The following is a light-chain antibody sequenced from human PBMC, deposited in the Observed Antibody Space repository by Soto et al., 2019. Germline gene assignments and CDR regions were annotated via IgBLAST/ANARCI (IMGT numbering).Light chain of an antibody. V-gene: IGKV1-39*01. CDR2: AAS. CDR1: QSISSY. J-gene: IGKJ1*01. Sequence: DIQMTQSPSSLSASVGDRVTITCRASQSISSYLNWYQQKPGKAPKLLIYAASSLQSGVPSRFSGSGSGTDFTLTISSLQPEDAATYYCQKYNSAPWTFGQGTKVDIK. CDR3: QKYNSAPWT.